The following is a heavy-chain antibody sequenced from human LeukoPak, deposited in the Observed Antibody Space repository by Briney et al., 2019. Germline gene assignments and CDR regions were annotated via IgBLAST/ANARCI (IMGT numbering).Heavy chain of an antibody. CDR3: ARDGSSVNYWYFDL. J-gene: IGHJ2*01. D-gene: IGHD3-22*01. CDR1: GFTFDDYA. V-gene: IGHV3-9*01. CDR2: ITWNSGRV. Sequence: GGSLRLSCVASGFTFDDYAMHWVRQAPGKGLEWVSGITWNSGRVAYADSVKGRFTISRDNAKNSLYLQMNSLRVEDTALYYCARDGSSVNYWYFDLWGRSTLVTVSS.